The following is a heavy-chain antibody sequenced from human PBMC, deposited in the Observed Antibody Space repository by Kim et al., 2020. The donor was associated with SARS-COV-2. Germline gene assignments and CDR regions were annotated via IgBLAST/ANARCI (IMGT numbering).Heavy chain of an antibody. CDR3: ARYSGSGSYTPDY. J-gene: IGHJ4*02. V-gene: IGHV4-34*01. CDR1: GGSFSGYY. D-gene: IGHD3-10*01. CDR2: INHSGST. Sequence: SETLSLTCAVYGGSFSGYYWSWIRQPPGKGLEWIGEINHSGSTNYNPSLKSRVTISVDTSKNQFSLKLSSVTAADTAVYYCARYSGSGSYTPDYWGQGTLVTVSS.